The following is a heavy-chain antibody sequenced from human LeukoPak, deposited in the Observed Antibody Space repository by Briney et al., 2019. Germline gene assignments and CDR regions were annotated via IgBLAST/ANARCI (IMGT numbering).Heavy chain of an antibody. V-gene: IGHV4-39*07. CDR3: AKDRGYSYPNVNDAFDI. Sequence: SETLSLTCTVSGGSISSSSYYWGWIRQPPGKGLEWIGSIYYSGSTYYNPSLKSRVTISVDTSKNQFSLKVSSVTAADTAVYYCAKDRGYSYPNVNDAFDIWGQGTMVTVSS. CDR2: IYYSGST. CDR1: GGSISSSSYY. J-gene: IGHJ3*02. D-gene: IGHD5-18*01.